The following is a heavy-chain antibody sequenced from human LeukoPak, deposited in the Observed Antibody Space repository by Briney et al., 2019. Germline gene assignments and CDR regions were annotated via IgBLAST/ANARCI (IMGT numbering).Heavy chain of an antibody. D-gene: IGHD3-22*01. V-gene: IGHV3-74*01. CDR2: INSDGSST. CDR1: GFTFSNYW. CDR3: AKDMGSWYYDSSGYYYVDAFDI. Sequence: GGSLRLSCIASGFTFSNYWMHWVRQAPGKGLVWVSRINSDGSSTSYADSVKGRFTISRDNAKNTLYLQMNSLRAEDTAVYYCAKDMGSWYYDSSGYYYVDAFDIWGQGTMVTVSS. J-gene: IGHJ3*02.